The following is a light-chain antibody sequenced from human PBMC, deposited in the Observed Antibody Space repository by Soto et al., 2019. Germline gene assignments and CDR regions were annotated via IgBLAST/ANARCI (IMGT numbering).Light chain of an antibody. CDR1: QSISSW. Sequence: DIQMTQSPSTLSASVGDRVTITCRASQSISSWLAWYQQKPGKAPKILIYKASSLESGVPSRFSGSGSGTEFTLTISSLQPDDFATYCCQQYNSYPYTFGQGTKLEIK. CDR2: KAS. CDR3: QQYNSYPYT. V-gene: IGKV1-5*03. J-gene: IGKJ2*01.